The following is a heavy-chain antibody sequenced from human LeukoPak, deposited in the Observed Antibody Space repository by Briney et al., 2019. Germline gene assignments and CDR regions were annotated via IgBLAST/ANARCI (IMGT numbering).Heavy chain of an antibody. D-gene: IGHD3-10*01. V-gene: IGHV4-59*01. Sequence: GSLRLSCTASGFTFGDYAMSWFRQAPGKGLECIGYIHYTGSTNYNPSLQSRVTISVDTSKSQFSLKLSSVTTADTAIYYCARGGYYGSGNDFRFDPWGQGTLVTVSS. J-gene: IGHJ5*02. CDR2: IHYTGST. CDR3: ARGGYYGSGNDFRFDP. CDR1: GFTFGDYA.